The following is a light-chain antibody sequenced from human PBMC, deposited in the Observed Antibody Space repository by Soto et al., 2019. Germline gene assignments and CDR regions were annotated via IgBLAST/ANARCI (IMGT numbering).Light chain of an antibody. Sequence: HSVLTQPPSVSAAAGQKVTISCSGSSSNIGSRSVSWYQQFPGTAPKLLIYENNKRPSGIPDRFSGSKSGTSATLGITGLQTGDEADYYCGAWDNSLSAGVFGGGTKLTVL. J-gene: IGLJ3*02. V-gene: IGLV1-51*02. CDR1: SSNIGSRS. CDR2: ENN. CDR3: GAWDNSLSAGV.